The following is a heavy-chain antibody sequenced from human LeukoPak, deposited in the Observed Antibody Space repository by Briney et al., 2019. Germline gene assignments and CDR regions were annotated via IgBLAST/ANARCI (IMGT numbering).Heavy chain of an antibody. Sequence: GGSLRLSCAASEFTFRSYWMHWVRQAPGKGLVWVSRINGDGITTAYADSVKGRFTISRDNAKNTLYLQMNSLRAEDTAVYYCARVGYLEYWGQGTLVTVSS. CDR3: ARVGYLEY. V-gene: IGHV3-74*01. D-gene: IGHD3-16*01. CDR1: EFTFRSYW. J-gene: IGHJ4*02. CDR2: INGDGITT.